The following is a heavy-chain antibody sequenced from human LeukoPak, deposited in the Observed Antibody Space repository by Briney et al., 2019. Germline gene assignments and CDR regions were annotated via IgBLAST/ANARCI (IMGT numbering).Heavy chain of an antibody. V-gene: IGHV6-1*01. D-gene: IGHD3-10*01. CDR2: TFYRSEWYK. CDR3: ARSRGGALWFGELWRDDY. Sequence: SQTLSLTCGISGDSVSSNSAAWNWIRQSPSRGLEWLGRTFYRSEWYKDYEVSVKSRITINPDTSKNQFSLQLNSVTPEDTAVYYCARSRGGALWFGELWRDDYWGQGTLVTVSS. CDR1: GDSVSSNSAA. J-gene: IGHJ4*02.